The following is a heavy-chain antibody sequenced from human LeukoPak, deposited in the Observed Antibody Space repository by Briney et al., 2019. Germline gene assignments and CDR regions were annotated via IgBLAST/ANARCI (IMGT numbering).Heavy chain of an antibody. CDR1: GFTVNNAW. J-gene: IGHJ4*02. CDR3: TTRAAYYYGSGSDSRDLDH. CDR2: IKSKGDGGTT. V-gene: IGHV3-15*01. D-gene: IGHD3-10*01. Sequence: KPGGSLRLSCAASGFTVNNAWMSWVRQAPGKGLEWVGRIKSKGDGGTTDYAAPVKGRFSISRDDSKNTLYLEMNSLKTEDTAVYYCTTRAAYYYGSGSDSRDLDHWGQGTLVTVYS.